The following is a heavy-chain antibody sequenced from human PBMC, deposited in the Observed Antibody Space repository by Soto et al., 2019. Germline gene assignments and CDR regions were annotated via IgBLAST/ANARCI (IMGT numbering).Heavy chain of an antibody. CDR2: INSDGSST. V-gene: IGHV3-74*01. J-gene: IGHJ5*02. CDR1: GFTFSQYW. Sequence: GGSLRLSCAASGFTFSQYWMHWVRQAPGKGLEWVSRINSDGSSTAYADSVKGRFTVSRDNAKNTLFLQMNSLRAEDTAIYYCASSGWLDPWGQGTLVTVSS. CDR3: ASSGWLDP. D-gene: IGHD1-26*01.